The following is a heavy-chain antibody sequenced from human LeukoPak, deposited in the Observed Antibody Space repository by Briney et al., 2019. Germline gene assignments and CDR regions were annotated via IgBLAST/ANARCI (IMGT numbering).Heavy chain of an antibody. CDR2: INHSGST. CDR3: ARIRGSPPRSIDY. V-gene: IGHV4-34*01. CDR1: GGSFSGYY. Sequence: SETLSLTCAVYGGSFSGYYWSWIRQPPGKGLEWIGEINHSGSTNYNPSLKSRVTISVDTSKNQFSLKLSSVTAADTAVYYCARIRGSPPRSIDYWGQGTLVTVSP. D-gene: IGHD3-3*02. J-gene: IGHJ4*02.